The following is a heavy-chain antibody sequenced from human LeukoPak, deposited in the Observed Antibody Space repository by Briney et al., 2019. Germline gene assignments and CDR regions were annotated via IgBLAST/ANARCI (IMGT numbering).Heavy chain of an antibody. CDR3: ARHSMVRGAARPYMDV. J-gene: IGHJ6*03. D-gene: IGHD3-10*01. V-gene: IGHV4-34*01. CDR1: GGSFSGYY. CDR2: INHSGST. Sequence: PSETLSLTCAVYGGSFSGYYWSWIRQPPGKGLEWIGEINHSGSTNYNPSLKSRVTISVDTSKNQFSLKLSSVTAADTAVYYCARHSMVRGAARPYMDVWGKGTTVTVSS.